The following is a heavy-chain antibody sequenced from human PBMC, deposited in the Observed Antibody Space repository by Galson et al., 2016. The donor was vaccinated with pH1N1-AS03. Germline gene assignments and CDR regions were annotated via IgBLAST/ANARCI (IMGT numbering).Heavy chain of an antibody. Sequence: SLRLSCAASGFTFSDYWMSWVRQAPGKGLEWVANIKRDGSEKFYVDSVRGRITISRDNAKNTLYLLMNSLRAEDTAVYYCARKGGSSPNDAFNIWGQGTMVPVSS. CDR1: GFTFSDYW. D-gene: IGHD6-13*01. CDR3: ARKGGSSPNDAFNI. CDR2: IKRDGSEK. V-gene: IGHV3-7*01. J-gene: IGHJ3*02.